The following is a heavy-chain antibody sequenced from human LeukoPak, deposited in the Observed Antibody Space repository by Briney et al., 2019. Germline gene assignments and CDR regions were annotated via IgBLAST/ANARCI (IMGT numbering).Heavy chain of an antibody. J-gene: IGHJ3*02. V-gene: IGHV3-7*01. CDR1: GFTFSSYW. Sequence: GGSLRLSCAASGFTFSSYWMSWVRQAPGKGLEWVANIKQDGSEKYYVDSVKGRFTISRDNAKNSLYLQMNSLRAEDTAVYYCARDVDTAMVPSNAFDIWGQGTMVTVSS. CDR2: IKQDGSEK. D-gene: IGHD5-18*01. CDR3: ARDVDTAMVPSNAFDI.